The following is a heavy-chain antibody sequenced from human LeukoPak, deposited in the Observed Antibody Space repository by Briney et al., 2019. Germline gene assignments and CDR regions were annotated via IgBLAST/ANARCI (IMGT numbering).Heavy chain of an antibody. Sequence: GGSLRLSCAASGFMFSKYAMSWVRQAPGKGLEWVSAVSASADSTYYADSVKGRFTISRDNSKNTLYLQMNSLRAEDTAVYYCAKVAFGSGSSIFDYWGQGTLVTVSS. CDR3: AKVAFGSGSSIFDY. CDR1: GFMFSKYA. CDR2: VSASADST. V-gene: IGHV3-23*01. J-gene: IGHJ4*02. D-gene: IGHD3-10*01.